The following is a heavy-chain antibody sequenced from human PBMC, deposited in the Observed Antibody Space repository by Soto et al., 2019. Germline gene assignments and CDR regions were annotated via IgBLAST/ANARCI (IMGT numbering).Heavy chain of an antibody. D-gene: IGHD6-19*01. Sequence: QVTLKESGPVLVKPPETLTLRCTVSGLSITDSEMGVSWIRQPPGQPLEWLAYIDSSGEKSYRTFLKSRLAISKDTSKSQIVLTMTNMDPADTATYYCARRHLAVAVSPWFDPWGQGIPVTVSS. CDR2: IDSSGEK. J-gene: IGHJ5*02. CDR3: ARRHLAVAVSPWFDP. V-gene: IGHV2-26*01. CDR1: GLSITDSEMG.